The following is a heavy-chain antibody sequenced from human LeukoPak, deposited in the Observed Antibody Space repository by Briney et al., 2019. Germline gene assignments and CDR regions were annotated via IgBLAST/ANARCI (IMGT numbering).Heavy chain of an antibody. CDR1: GFTFSSYW. CDR2: IKQDGSEK. CDR3: ARDVVSSGWDAFDI. V-gene: IGHV3-7*03. J-gene: IGHJ3*02. Sequence: PGGSLRLSCAASGFTFSSYWMSWVRQAPGKGLEWVANIKQDGSEKYYVDSVKGRFTISRDNAKNSLYLQMSSLRAEDTAVYYCARDVVSSGWDAFDIWGQGTMVTVSS. D-gene: IGHD6-19*01.